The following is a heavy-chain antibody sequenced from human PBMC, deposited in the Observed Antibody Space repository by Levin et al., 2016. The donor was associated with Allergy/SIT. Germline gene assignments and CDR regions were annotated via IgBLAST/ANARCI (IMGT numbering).Heavy chain of an antibody. Sequence: SETLSLTCTVSGVSTRNFYWSWLRQPPGKGLEWIGYIHYSGSTNYNPSLKSRVTISVDTSKPQFSLKMSSVTAADTAVYYCARQGYWSKYQYGSDMDVWGQGTTVTVSS. CDR3: ARQGYWSKYQYGSDMDV. J-gene: IGHJ6*02. D-gene: IGHD3-10*01. V-gene: IGHV4-59*08. CDR2: IHYSGST. CDR1: GVSTRNFY.